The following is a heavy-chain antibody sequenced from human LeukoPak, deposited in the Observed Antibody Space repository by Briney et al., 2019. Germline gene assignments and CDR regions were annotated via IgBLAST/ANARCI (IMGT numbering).Heavy chain of an antibody. V-gene: IGHV1-69*13. CDR1: GGTFSSYA. D-gene: IGHD1-7*01. Sequence: ASVKVSCKASGGTFSSYAISWVRQAPGQGLEWMGGIIPIFGTANYAQKFQGRVTITADESTSTAYMELSSLRSEDTAVYYCARGNWNYPVVLGDAFDIWGQGTMVTVSS. CDR3: ARGNWNYPVVLGDAFDI. CDR2: IIPIFGTA. J-gene: IGHJ3*02.